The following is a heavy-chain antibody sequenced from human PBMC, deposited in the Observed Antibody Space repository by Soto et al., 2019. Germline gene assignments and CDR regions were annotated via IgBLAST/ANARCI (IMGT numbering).Heavy chain of an antibody. CDR3: AKAGRSHSSGYYYGMDV. J-gene: IGHJ6*02. D-gene: IGHD3-22*01. CDR2: ISGSGGST. V-gene: IGHV3-23*01. CDR1: GFTFISYA. Sequence: GGSLRLSCAASGFTFISYAMSWVLQAPGKGLEWVSAISGSGGSTYYADSVKGRFTISRDNSKNTLYLQMNSLRAEDTAVYYCAKAGRSHSSGYYYGMDVWGQGTTVIGSS.